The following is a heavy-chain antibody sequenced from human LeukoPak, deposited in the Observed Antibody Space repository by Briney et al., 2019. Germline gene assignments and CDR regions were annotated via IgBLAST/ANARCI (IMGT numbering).Heavy chain of an antibody. CDR3: AKEPGVAAAGKAYFDY. D-gene: IGHD6-13*01. CDR1: GFAFSSYG. V-gene: IGHV3-30*18. Sequence: GGSLRLSCAASGFAFSSYGMHWVRQAPGKGLEWVAVVSYDGSNKYYADSVKGRFTISRDNSKNTLYLQMNSLRAEDTAVYYCAKEPGVAAAGKAYFDYWGQGTLVTVSS. CDR2: VSYDGSNK. J-gene: IGHJ4*02.